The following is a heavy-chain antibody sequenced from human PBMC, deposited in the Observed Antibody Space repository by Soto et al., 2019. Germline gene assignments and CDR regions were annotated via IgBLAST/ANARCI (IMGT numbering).Heavy chain of an antibody. CDR1: GYTFTSYD. V-gene: IGHV1-8*01. CDR3: ARSQGRGYVDY. CDR2: MNPNSGNT. J-gene: IGHJ4*02. Sequence: ASVKVSCQASGYTFTSYDINWERQATGQGLEWMGWMNPNSGNTGYAQKLQGRVTMTTDTSTSTAYMELRSLRSDDTAVYYCARSQGRGYVDYWGQGTLVTVSS.